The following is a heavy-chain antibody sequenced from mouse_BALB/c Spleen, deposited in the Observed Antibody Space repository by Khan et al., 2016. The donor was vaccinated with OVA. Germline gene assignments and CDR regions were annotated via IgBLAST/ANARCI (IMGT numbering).Heavy chain of an antibody. CDR2: ISYSGST. CDR1: GYSITSDYA. D-gene: IGHD2-14*01. J-gene: IGHJ3*01. Sequence: VQLKESGPGLVKPSQSLSLTCTVTGYSITSDYAWNWLRQFPGNKLEWMGYISYSGSTSYNPSLKSRISITRDPSKNQFFLQLNSVTTEDTATYYCARGRYRYPFAYWGQGTLVTVSA. CDR3: ARGRYRYPFAY. V-gene: IGHV3-2*02.